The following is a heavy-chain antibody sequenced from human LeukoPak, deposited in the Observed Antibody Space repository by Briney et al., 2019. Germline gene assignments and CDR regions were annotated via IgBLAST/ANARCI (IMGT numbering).Heavy chain of an antibody. D-gene: IGHD6-19*01. CDR1: GFTFSSYG. CDR2: IRYDGSNK. CDR3: AKDQEIAVAGTVDY. J-gene: IGHJ4*02. V-gene: IGHV3-30*02. Sequence: GESLKISCAASGFTFSSYGMHWVRQAPGKGLEWVAFIRYDGSNKYYADSVKGRFTISRDSSKNTLYLQMNSLRAEDTAVYYCAKDQEIAVAGTVDYWGQGTLVTVSS.